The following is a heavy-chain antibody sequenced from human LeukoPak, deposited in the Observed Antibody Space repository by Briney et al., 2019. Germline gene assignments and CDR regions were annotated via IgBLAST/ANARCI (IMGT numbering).Heavy chain of an antibody. CDR1: GFTFGSYA. V-gene: IGHV3-23*01. J-gene: IGHJ3*02. CDR2: ISGSGGST. CDR3: ARGWPYAFDI. D-gene: IGHD6-19*01. Sequence: GGSLRLSCAASGFTFGSYAMSWVRQAPGKGLEWVSGISGSGGSTYYADSVKGRFTISRDNSKNTLYLQMNSLRAEDTAVYYCARGWPYAFDIWGQGTMVTVSS.